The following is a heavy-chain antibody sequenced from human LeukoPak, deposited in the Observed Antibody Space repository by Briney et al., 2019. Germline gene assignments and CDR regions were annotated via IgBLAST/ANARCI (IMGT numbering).Heavy chain of an antibody. V-gene: IGHV3-15*01. Sequence: PGGSLRLSCAASGFTFSNAWMTWVRQAPGEGLEWVGRIKSKTDGGTTDYAAPVKGRFAISRDDSKNTLYLQMNSLKTEDTAVYYCTTYYYDRSGYYYHDAFDIWGQGTMVTVSS. D-gene: IGHD3-22*01. J-gene: IGHJ3*02. CDR2: IKSKTDGGTT. CDR1: GFTFSNAW. CDR3: TTYYYDRSGYYYHDAFDI.